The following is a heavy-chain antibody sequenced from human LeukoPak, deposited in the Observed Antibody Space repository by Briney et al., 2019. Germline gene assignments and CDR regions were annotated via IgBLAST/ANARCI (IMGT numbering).Heavy chain of an antibody. CDR3: ARHTYQYGGYLT. CDR2: IYYSGST. V-gene: IGHV4-39*01. D-gene: IGHD5-12*01. Sequence: SETLSLTCTVSGGSISSSSYYWGWIRQPPGKGLEWIGSIYYSGSTYYNPSLKSRVTISVDTSKNQFSLKLSSVTAADTAVYYCARHTYQYGGYLTSGQGTLVTVSS. J-gene: IGHJ5*02. CDR1: GGSISSSSYY.